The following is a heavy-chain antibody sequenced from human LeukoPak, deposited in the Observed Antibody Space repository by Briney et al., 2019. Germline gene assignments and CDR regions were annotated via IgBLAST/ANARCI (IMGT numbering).Heavy chain of an antibody. D-gene: IGHD3-22*01. CDR2: ISAYNGNT. V-gene: IGHV1-18*01. CDR1: GYTFTSYG. Sequence: ASVKVSCKASGYTFTSYGISWVRQAPGQGLEWMGWISAYNGNTNYAQKLQGRVTMTTDTSTSTAYMELRSLRSDDTAVYYCARAGTMIVVVPNWFDPWGQGTLVTVSS. CDR3: ARAGTMIVVVPNWFDP. J-gene: IGHJ5*02.